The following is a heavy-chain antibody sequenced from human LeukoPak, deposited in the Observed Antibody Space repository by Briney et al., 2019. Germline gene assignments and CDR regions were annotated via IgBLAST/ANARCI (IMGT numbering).Heavy chain of an antibody. V-gene: IGHV3-23*01. CDR1: GFTFSSYA. CDR3: AKGAQWLRLLPRCFDY. D-gene: IGHD5-12*01. Sequence: GGSLRLSCAASGFTFSSYAMSWVRQAPGTGLEWVSAISGSGGSTYYADSVKGRFTISRDNSKSTLYMQLNSLRAEDMAVYYCAKGAQWLRLLPRCFDYWGQGTLVTVSS. CDR2: ISGSGGST. J-gene: IGHJ4*02.